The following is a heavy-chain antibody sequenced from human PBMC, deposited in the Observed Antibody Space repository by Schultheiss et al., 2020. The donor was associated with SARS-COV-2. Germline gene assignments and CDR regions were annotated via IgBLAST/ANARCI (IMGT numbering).Heavy chain of an antibody. CDR1: GGSISSGDYY. D-gene: IGHD3-3*01. V-gene: IGHV4-30-4*01. CDR2: IYYSGST. J-gene: IGHJ4*02. CDR3: ARDLRPLRFHTGGYFDY. Sequence: LRLSCTVSGGSISSGDYYWSWIRQPPGKGLELIGYIYYSGSTYYNPSLKSRVTISIDTSKNQFPLKLSSVTAADTAVYYCARDLRPLRFHTGGYFDYWGQGTLVTVSS.